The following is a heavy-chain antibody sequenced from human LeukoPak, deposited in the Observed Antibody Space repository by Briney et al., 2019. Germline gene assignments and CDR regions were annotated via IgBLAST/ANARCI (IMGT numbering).Heavy chain of an antibody. CDR2: IIPIFGTA. Sequence: SVKVSCKASGYTFTSYYMHWVRQAPGQGLEWMGGIIPIFGTANYAQKFQGRVTITADESTSTAYMELSSLRSEDTAVYYCAREKSYSGSYFAVPFDIWGQGTMVTVSS. J-gene: IGHJ3*02. V-gene: IGHV1-69*13. D-gene: IGHD1-26*01. CDR3: AREKSYSGSYFAVPFDI. CDR1: GYTFTSYY.